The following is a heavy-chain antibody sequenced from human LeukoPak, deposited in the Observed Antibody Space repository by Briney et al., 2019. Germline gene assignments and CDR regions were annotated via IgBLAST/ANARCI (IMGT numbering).Heavy chain of an antibody. CDR3: ARDGPAQMVDFDY. CDR2: IIPIFGTA. CDR1: GGTFSSYA. J-gene: IGHJ4*02. Sequence: SVKVSCKASGGTFSSYAISWVRQAPGQGLEWMGGIIPIFGTANYAQKFQGRVTITTDESASTAYMELSSLRSGDTAVYYCARDGPAQMVDFDYWGQGTLVTVSS. D-gene: IGHD3-10*01. V-gene: IGHV1-69*05.